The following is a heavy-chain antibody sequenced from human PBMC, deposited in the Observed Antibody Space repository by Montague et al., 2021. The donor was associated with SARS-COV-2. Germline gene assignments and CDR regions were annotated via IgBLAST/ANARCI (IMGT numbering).Heavy chain of an antibody. CDR2: IYYRGST. Sequence: SETLSLTCTVSGDSINGSYWSWIRQPPGKGLGWIGYIYYRGSTNYNPSLETRVTISVDPSKNQFSLKLSSVTAADTAVYYCAREGRWNWFDPWGQGTLVIVSS. CDR3: AREGRWNWFDP. V-gene: IGHV4-59*01. CDR1: GDSINGSY. D-gene: IGHD5-24*01. J-gene: IGHJ5*02.